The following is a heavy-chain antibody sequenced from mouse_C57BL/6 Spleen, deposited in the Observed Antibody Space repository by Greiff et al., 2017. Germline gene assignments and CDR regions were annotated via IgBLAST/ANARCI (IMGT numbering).Heavy chain of an antibody. V-gene: IGHV3-6*01. CDR3: ARTGGNWYVDV. CDR1: GYSITSGYY. J-gene: IGHJ1*03. CDR2: ISYDGSN. Sequence: EVQRVESGPGLVKPSQSLSLTCSVTGYSITSGYYWNWIRQFPGNKLECMGYISYDGSNNYNPSLKNRISITRDTSKNQFFLKLNSVTTEDTATYYCARTGGNWYVDVWGTGTTVTVSS.